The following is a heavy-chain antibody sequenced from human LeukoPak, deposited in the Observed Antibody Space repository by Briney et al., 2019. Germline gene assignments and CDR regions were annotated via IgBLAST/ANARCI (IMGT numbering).Heavy chain of an antibody. J-gene: IGHJ4*02. V-gene: IGHV4-59*08. CDR1: GGSISSYY. CDR3: ARHSSGEYSALDY. CDR2: IYYSGST. D-gene: IGHD5-12*01. Sequence: SETPSLTCTVSGGSISSYYWSWIRQPPGKGLEWIGYIYYSGSTNSNPSLKSRVTISADTSKNQFSLNLSSVTAADTAMYYCARHSSGEYSALDYWGQGTLVTVSS.